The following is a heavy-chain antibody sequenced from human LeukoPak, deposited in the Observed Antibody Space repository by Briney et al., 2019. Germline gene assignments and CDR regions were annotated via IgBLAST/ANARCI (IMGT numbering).Heavy chain of an antibody. CDR1: GFTFSSYA. D-gene: IGHD2-15*01. J-gene: IGHJ4*02. CDR3: AKPLADIGYCSGGSCYAFDY. Sequence: PGGSLRLSCAASGFTFSSYAMHWVRQAPGKGLEWVAVISYDGSNKYYADSVKGRFTISRDNSKNTLYLQMNSLRAEDTAVYYCAKPLADIGYCSGGSCYAFDYWGQGTLVTVSS. CDR2: ISYDGSNK. V-gene: IGHV3-30*04.